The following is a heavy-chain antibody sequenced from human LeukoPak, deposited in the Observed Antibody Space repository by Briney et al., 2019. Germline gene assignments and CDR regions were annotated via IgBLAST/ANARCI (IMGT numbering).Heavy chain of an antibody. CDR1: GFTFAPYW. J-gene: IGHJ4*02. V-gene: IGHV3-7*04. Sequence: GGSLRLSCAASGFTFAPYWMTWVRQAPGKGLEYVATMNRDGSEKYYVDSVKGRFTISRDNSKNSLYLQIDSLRAEDTAVYYCARGIEEWLYLYYWGQGALVTVAS. CDR3: ARGIEEWLYLYY. CDR2: MNRDGSEK. D-gene: IGHD3-3*01.